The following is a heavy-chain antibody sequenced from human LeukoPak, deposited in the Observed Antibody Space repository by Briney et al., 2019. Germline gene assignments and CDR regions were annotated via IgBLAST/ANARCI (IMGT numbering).Heavy chain of an antibody. D-gene: IGHD3-16*01. Sequence: PGGSLRLSCAASGFTFSSYAMSWVRQAPGKELEWVSAISTGGDYTYYADSVKGLLAISRDNSKNTLYLQMNRLRADDTAVYYCAKVLRSEELLGFDSWGQGTPVTVSS. CDR3: AKVLRSEELLGFDS. CDR2: ISTGGDYT. CDR1: GFTFSSYA. V-gene: IGHV3-23*01. J-gene: IGHJ4*02.